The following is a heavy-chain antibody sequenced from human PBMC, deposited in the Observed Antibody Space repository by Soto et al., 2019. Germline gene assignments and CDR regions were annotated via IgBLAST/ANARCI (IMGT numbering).Heavy chain of an antibody. CDR3: ARGMYGPGGYYIADAFDM. V-gene: IGHV3-53*01. J-gene: IGHJ3*02. Sequence: AGGSLRLSCAVSGFTVSYNYMTWVRQAPGKGLEWLPVIYRGGDTFYADSVKGRFTISRDNSKNTLYLQMNSLRAEDTDVYYCARGMYGPGGYYIADAFDMWGQGTMVTVSS. CDR2: IYRGGDT. D-gene: IGHD3-10*01. CDR1: GFTVSYNY.